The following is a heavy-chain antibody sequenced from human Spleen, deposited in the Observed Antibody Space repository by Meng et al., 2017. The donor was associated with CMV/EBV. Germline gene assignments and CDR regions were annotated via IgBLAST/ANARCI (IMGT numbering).Heavy chain of an antibody. CDR2: IIPIFGTA. CDR3: ARDLSTQGWFDP. Sequence: SVKVSCKASGGTFSSYAISWVRQAPGQGLEWMGGIIPIFGTANYAQKFQGRVTMTRDTSTSTVYMELSSLRSEDTAVYYCARDLSTQGWFDPWGQGTLVTVSS. D-gene: IGHD2-2*01. V-gene: IGHV1-69*05. CDR1: GGTFSSYA. J-gene: IGHJ5*02.